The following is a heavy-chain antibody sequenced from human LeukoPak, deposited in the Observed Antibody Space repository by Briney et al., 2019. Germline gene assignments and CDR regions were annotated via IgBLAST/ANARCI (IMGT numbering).Heavy chain of an antibody. V-gene: IGHV3-53*01. CDR2: IYSGGST. D-gene: IGHD3-22*01. Sequence: HPGGSLRLSCAASGFTVSSNYMSWVRQAPGKGLEWVSVIYSGGSTYYTDSVKGRFTISRDNSKNTLYLQMNSLRAEDTAVYYCARRAGDYSHPYDYWGQGILVTVSS. J-gene: IGHJ4*02. CDR3: ARRAGDYSHPYDY. CDR1: GFTVSSNY.